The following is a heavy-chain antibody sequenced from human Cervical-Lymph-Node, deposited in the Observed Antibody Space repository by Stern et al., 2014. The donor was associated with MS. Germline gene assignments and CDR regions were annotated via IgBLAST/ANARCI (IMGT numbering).Heavy chain of an antibody. V-gene: IGHV4-31*03. CDR2: IHYSGST. Sequence: VQLLESGPGLIKPSQTLSLTCIVSGGSITSGGNYWTWMRQHPGKGLEWIGYIHYSGSTYSNPSLQRRVTISRDTSKNQFSLQLSSVTAADTAVYYCARRKASDYQDAFDVWGQGTLVTVSS. J-gene: IGHJ3*01. CDR1: GGSITSGGNY. D-gene: IGHD2-2*01. CDR3: ARRKASDYQDAFDV.